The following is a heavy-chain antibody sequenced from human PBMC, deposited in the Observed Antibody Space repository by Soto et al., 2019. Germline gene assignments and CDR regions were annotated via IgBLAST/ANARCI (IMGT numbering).Heavy chain of an antibody. CDR1: GGSFSDYS. J-gene: IGHJ4*02. Sequence: QVQLQQWGAGLLKPSETLSLTCAVYGGSFSDYSWTWIRQPPGKGLEWIGEINDSGSTNYTPSLERRVTISIDTSKNRFSLKLSSVTAADTAVYYCARGSHKLHSYDSSGFYHYVDYWGQGSLVTVSS. CDR2: INDSGST. V-gene: IGHV4-34*01. D-gene: IGHD3-22*01. CDR3: ARGSHKLHSYDSSGFYHYVDY.